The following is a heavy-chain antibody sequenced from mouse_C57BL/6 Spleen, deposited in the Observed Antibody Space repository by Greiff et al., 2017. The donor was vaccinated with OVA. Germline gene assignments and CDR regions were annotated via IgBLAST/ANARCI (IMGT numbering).Heavy chain of an antibody. CDR2: INPNNGGT. CDR1: GYTFTDYN. CDR3: ARGLPTGYYAMDY. J-gene: IGHJ4*01. D-gene: IGHD6-2*01. V-gene: IGHV1-18*01. Sequence: EVKLQESGPELVKPGASVKIPCKASGYTFTDYNMDWVKQSHGKSLEWIGDINPNNGGTIYNQKFKGKATLTVDKSSSTAYMELRSLTSEDTAVYYCARGLPTGYYAMDYWGQGTSVTVSS.